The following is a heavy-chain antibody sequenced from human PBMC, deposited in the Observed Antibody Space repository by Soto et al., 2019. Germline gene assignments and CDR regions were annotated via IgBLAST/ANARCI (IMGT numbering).Heavy chain of an antibody. V-gene: IGHV4-59*11. CDR1: GGSINNHY. CDR2: VYYTGIT. J-gene: IGHJ4*02. CDR3: ARANWYSEY. D-gene: IGHD7-27*01. Sequence: QVHLQESGPGLVKPSETLSLTCSVSGGSINNHYWSWIRQPPGKGLECIGYVYYTGITNYNPSLKSRVTMSVDTSKNQFSLNLTSLTAADTAIYYCARANWYSEYWGQGTLVTVSS.